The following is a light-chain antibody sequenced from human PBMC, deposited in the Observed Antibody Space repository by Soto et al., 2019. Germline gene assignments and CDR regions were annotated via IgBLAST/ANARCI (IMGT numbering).Light chain of an antibody. Sequence: EIVLTQSPGTLSLSPGERATLSCRASQSVSSNYLAWYQQKPGQAPRLLIYGASKRATGIPDRFSGSGSGTDFTLTISRLEPEDFAVYYCQQYGSSLYTFGQGTKLEIK. CDR3: QQYGSSLYT. CDR1: QSVSSNY. V-gene: IGKV3-20*01. CDR2: GAS. J-gene: IGKJ2*01.